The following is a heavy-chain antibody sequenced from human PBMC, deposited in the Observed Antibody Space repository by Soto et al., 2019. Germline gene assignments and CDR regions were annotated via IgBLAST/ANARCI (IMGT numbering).Heavy chain of an antibody. D-gene: IGHD6-6*01. CDR2: IIPILGIA. V-gene: IGHV1-69*02. J-gene: IGHJ6*03. Sequence: ASVKVSCKASGGTFSSYTISWVRQAPGQGLEWMGRIIPILGIANYAQKFQGRVTITADKSTSTAHMELSSLRSEDTAVYYCASSPVPKTYYYYYMDVWGKGTTVTVSS. CDR3: ASSPVPKTYYYYYMDV. CDR1: GGTFSSYT.